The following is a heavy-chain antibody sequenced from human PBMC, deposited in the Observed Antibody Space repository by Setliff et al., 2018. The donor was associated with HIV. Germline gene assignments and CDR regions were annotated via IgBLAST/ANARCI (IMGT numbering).Heavy chain of an antibody. V-gene: IGHV3-30*04. Sequence: GGSLRLSCAATGFTFSNYAMHWVRQAPVKGLEWVAVISYDGSDKYYADSVKGRFTISRDNAKNSLYLQMNSLRAEDTAVYYCARDDSNYRQHGMDVWGQGTTVTVSS. D-gene: IGHD4-4*01. J-gene: IGHJ6*02. CDR3: ARDDSNYRQHGMDV. CDR2: ISYDGSDK. CDR1: GFTFSNYA.